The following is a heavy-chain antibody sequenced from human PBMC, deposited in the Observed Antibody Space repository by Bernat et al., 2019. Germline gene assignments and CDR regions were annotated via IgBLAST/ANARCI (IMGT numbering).Heavy chain of an antibody. V-gene: IGHV3-23*01. Sequence: EVQLLESGGGLVQPGGSLRLSCAASGFAFSTYAMNWIRQAPGKGLEWVSSISATSDTTHYAASVKGRFVISRDNSRNTLSLQMNSLRAEDTAVYYCAREEIAVAGRYYGMDVWGQGTTVTVSS. CDR2: ISATSDTT. J-gene: IGHJ6*02. CDR1: GFAFSTYA. CDR3: AREEIAVAGRYYGMDV. D-gene: IGHD6-19*01.